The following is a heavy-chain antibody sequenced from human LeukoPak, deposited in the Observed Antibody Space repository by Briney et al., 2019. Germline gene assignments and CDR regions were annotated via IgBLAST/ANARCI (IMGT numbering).Heavy chain of an antibody. CDR1: GFIFDDHG. V-gene: IGHV3-48*03. D-gene: IGHD3-22*01. Sequence: GGSLRLSCAASGFIFDDHGMSWVRQAPGKGLEWLSYISSSGSTIYYADSVKGRFTISRDNAKNSLYLQMNSLRAEDTAVYYCARDTYYYDSTGYYYPGGFDYWGQGTLVTVSS. CDR2: ISSSGSTI. CDR3: ARDTYYYDSTGYYYPGGFDY. J-gene: IGHJ4*02.